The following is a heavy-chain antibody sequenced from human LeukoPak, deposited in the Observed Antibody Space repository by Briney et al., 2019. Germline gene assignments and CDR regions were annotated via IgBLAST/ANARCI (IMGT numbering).Heavy chain of an antibody. CDR3: ARHAVRGGEGGASGWYPGCLDY. Sequence: SGKCSCKASGGTFSSDAISWVRQAPGQGLEWMGGSIPIFGTANYAQKFQGRVTITADESTSTAYLDLSSLRSEDTAVYYCARHAVRGGEGGASGWYPGCLDYWRQGTLVTVSS. CDR2: SIPIFGTA. D-gene: IGHD6-19*01. V-gene: IGHV1-69*01. CDR1: GGTFSSDA. J-gene: IGHJ4*02.